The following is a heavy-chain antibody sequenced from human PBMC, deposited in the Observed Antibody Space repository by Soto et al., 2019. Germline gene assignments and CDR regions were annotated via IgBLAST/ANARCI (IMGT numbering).Heavy chain of an antibody. Sequence: GGSLRLSCAASGFLFTSHWMTWVRQAPGKGLEWVANIHQDGNERYYADSVKGRFTISRDNTRDTLFLQMNYLSAEDTAVYYCARDGSGLDYHTSVYRAYFFDPWGQGALVT. J-gene: IGHJ5*02. CDR1: GFLFTSHW. D-gene: IGHD3-22*01. CDR2: IHQDGNER. CDR3: ARDGSGLDYHTSVYRAYFFDP. V-gene: IGHV3-7*01.